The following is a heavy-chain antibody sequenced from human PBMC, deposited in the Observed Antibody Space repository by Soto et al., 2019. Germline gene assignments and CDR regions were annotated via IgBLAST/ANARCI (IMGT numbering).Heavy chain of an antibody. CDR3: AKTTRRYCTNGVCYMVFDY. CDR2: ISGSGGST. Sequence: EVQLLESGGGLVQPGGSLRLSCAASGFTFSSYAMSWVRQAPGKGLEWVSAISGSGGSTYYADSVKGRFTISRDNSKNTLYLHMNSLRAEDTAVYYCAKTTRRYCTNGVCYMVFDYWGQGPLVTVSS. J-gene: IGHJ4*02. D-gene: IGHD2-8*01. CDR1: GFTFSSYA. V-gene: IGHV3-23*01.